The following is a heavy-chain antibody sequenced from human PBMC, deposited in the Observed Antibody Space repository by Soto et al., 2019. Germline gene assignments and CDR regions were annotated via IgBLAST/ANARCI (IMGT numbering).Heavy chain of an antibody. CDR3: ARDYHYYDSSGYYIGRISYCGMDV. J-gene: IGHJ6*02. Sequence: PSQTLSLTCAISGDSVSSNSAAWNWIRQSPSGGLEWLGRTYYRSKWYNDYAVSVKSRITINPDTSKNQFSLQLNSVTPEDTAVYYCARDYHYYDSSGYYIGRISYCGMDVWGQGTTVTVSS. CDR1: GDSVSSNSAA. CDR2: TYYRSKWYN. D-gene: IGHD3-22*01. V-gene: IGHV6-1*01.